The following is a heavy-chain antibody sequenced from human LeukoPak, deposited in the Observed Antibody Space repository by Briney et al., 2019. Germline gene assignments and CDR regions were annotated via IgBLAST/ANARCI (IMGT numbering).Heavy chain of an antibody. J-gene: IGHJ4*02. D-gene: IGHD6-6*01. CDR3: AILSRYSSSSGEDY. CDR1: GYTFTSYG. CDR2: ISAYNGNT. V-gene: IGHV1-18*01. Sequence: GASVKVSCKASGYTFTSYGISWVRQAPGQGLEWMGRISAYNGNTNYAQKLQGRVTMTTDTSTSTAYMELRSLRSDDTAVYYCAILSRYSSSSGEDYWGQGTLVTVSS.